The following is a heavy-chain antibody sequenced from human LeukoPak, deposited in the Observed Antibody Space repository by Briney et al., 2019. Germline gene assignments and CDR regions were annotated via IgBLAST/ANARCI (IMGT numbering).Heavy chain of an antibody. J-gene: IGHJ4*02. CDR2: ISSSGSTI. CDR1: GFIFSDYN. V-gene: IGHV3-11*01. Sequence: PGGSLRLSCAAGGFIFSDYNRSGSRQAPGEGLGWSSYISSSGSTIYYADSVKGRFTISRDNAKNSLYLQMNSLRAEDTAVYYCARAGEDCGGDCYLGIDYWGQGTLVTVSS. D-gene: IGHD2-21*02. CDR3: ARAGEDCGGDCYLGIDY.